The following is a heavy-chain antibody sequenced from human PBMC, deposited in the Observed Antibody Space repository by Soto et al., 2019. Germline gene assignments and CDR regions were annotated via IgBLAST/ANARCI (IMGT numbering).Heavy chain of an antibody. CDR3: ASGRLSSSRFDY. CDR2: IIPIFGTA. D-gene: IGHD6-6*01. CDR1: GGTFSSYA. V-gene: IGHV1-69*01. J-gene: IGHJ4*02. Sequence: QVQLVQSGAEVKKPGSSVKVSCKASGGTFSSYAISWVRQAPGQGLEWMGGIIPIFGTANYAQKFQGRVTITADESTSTAYMELCSLISEATAVSYCASGRLSSSRFDYWGQGTLVTVSS.